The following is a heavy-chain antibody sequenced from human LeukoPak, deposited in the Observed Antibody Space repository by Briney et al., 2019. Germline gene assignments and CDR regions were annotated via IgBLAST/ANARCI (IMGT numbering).Heavy chain of an antibody. Sequence: SETLSLTCTVSGGSMSNYYWNWIRQPPGKGLEWIGYMFYTGSGKYNPSLKSRVTISVDTSKRQISLKLTSVTTADTAVYYCATNLPGYSYGYWVAWGQGTLVTVSS. D-gene: IGHD5-18*01. V-gene: IGHV4-59*01. CDR2: MFYTGSG. CDR1: GGSMSNYY. CDR3: ATNLPGYSYGYWVA. J-gene: IGHJ5*02.